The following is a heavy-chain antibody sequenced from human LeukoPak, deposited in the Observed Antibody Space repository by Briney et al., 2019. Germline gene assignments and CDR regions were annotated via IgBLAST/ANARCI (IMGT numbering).Heavy chain of an antibody. J-gene: IGHJ4*02. V-gene: IGHV3-30-3*02. Sequence: GRSLRLSCAASGFTFSSYAMHWVRQAPGKGLEWVAVISYDGSNKYYADSVKGRFTISRDNSKNTLYLQMNSLRAEDTAVYYCAKYGKSGSYDYWGQGTLVTVSS. D-gene: IGHD1-26*01. CDR1: GFTFSSYA. CDR3: AKYGKSGSYDY. CDR2: ISYDGSNK.